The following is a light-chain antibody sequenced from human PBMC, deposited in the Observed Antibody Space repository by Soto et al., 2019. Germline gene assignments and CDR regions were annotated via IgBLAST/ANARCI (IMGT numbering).Light chain of an antibody. J-gene: IGLJ3*02. CDR1: SGSIGSSY. CDR2: EDN. Sequence: NFMLTQPHSVSESPGKTVTISCTRSSGSIGSSYVQWYQQRPGSSPTTVIFEDNQRPTGVPVRFSGSIDSSSNSASIVISGLRTEDEADYYCQSYDTSNPLVFGGGTKLTVL. V-gene: IGLV6-57*01. CDR3: QSYDTSNPLV.